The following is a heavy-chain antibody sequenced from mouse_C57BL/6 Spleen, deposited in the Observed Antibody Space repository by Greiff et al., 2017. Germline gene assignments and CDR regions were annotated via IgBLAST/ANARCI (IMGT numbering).Heavy chain of an antibody. CDR1: GYTFTDYY. V-gene: IGHV1-26*01. CDR3: ARRGDSSGYYYFDY. J-gene: IGHJ2*01. CDR2: INPNNGGT. D-gene: IGHD3-2*02. Sequence: EVQLQQSGPELVKPGASVKISCKASGYTFTDYYMNWVKQSHGKSLEWIGDINPNNGGTSYNQKFKGKATLTVDKSSSTAYMEIRRLTSEDSAVYYCARRGDSSGYYYFDYWGQGTTRTVSS.